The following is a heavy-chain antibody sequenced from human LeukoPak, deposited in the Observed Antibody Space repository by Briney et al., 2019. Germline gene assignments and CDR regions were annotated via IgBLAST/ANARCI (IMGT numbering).Heavy chain of an antibody. CDR2: IYYSGST. CDR3: ARDLRRQIRGAYFDY. CDR1: GGSISSYY. Sequence: PSETLSLTCTVSGGSISSYYWSWIRQPPGKGLEWIGYIYYSGSTNYNPSLKSRVIISVDTSKNQFSLKLSSVTAADTAVYYCARDLRRQIRGAYFDYWGQGTLVTVSS. V-gene: IGHV4-59*01. D-gene: IGHD3-16*01. J-gene: IGHJ4*02.